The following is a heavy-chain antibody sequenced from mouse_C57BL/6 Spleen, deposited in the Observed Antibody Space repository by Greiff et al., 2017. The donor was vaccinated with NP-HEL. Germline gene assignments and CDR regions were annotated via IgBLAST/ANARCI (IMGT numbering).Heavy chain of an antibody. Sequence: VKLMESGPGLVAPSQSLSITCTVSGFSLTSYGVDWVRQPPGKGLEWLGVIWGGGSTHYNSALMSRLSISQDNSKSQVFLKKNSLQTDDTAMYYCAKRGIYDSSSNWYFDVWGTGTTVTVSA. D-gene: IGHD1-1*01. CDR2: IWGGGST. V-gene: IGHV2-9*01. CDR3: AKRGIYDSSSNWYFDV. CDR1: GFSLTSYG. J-gene: IGHJ1*03.